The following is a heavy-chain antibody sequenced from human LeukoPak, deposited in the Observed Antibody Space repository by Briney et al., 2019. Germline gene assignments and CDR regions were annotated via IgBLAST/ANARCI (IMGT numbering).Heavy chain of an antibody. CDR3: ARYSTGDY. J-gene: IGHJ4*02. CDR2: ISSSGTTI. Sequence: GGTLRLSCAASGFTLSSYEMNWVRQAPGKGLWWVSYISSSGTTIYYADSVKGRFTISRDNAKNSLYLQMNSLRAEDTAVYYCARYSTGDYWGQGTLVTVSS. D-gene: IGHD5-18*01. CDR1: GFTLSSYE. V-gene: IGHV3-48*03.